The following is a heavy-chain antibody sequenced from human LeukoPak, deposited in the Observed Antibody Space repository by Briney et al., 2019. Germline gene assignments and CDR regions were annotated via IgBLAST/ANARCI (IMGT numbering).Heavy chain of an antibody. Sequence: TGGSLRLSCVVSGFTVSSNYMSWVRQAPGKGLEWVSVIYSGGSTYYADSVKGRFTISRDNSKNTLYLQMNSLRVEDTAVYYCALGLVTDYWGQGTLVTVSS. J-gene: IGHJ4*02. CDR1: GFTVSSNY. CDR3: ALGLVTDY. V-gene: IGHV3-66*01. CDR2: IYSGGST. D-gene: IGHD3-9*01.